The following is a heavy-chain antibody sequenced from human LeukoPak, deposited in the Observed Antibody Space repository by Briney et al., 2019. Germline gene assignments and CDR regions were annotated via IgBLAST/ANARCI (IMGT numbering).Heavy chain of an antibody. CDR2: IYYSVST. Sequence: SETPSLTCTVSGGSISSYYWTWIWQPPGKGLEWIGYIYYSVSTNYNPSPKSRVPISVYTSKNQFSLKLTSVAAADTAVYYCARGVNSGYFDYCGQGTLVTVSS. V-gene: IGHV4-59*01. J-gene: IGHJ4*02. CDR1: GGSISSYY. D-gene: IGHD1-26*01. CDR3: ARGVNSGYFDY.